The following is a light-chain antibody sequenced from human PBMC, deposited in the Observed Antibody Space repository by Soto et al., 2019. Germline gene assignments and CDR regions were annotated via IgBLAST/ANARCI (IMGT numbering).Light chain of an antibody. CDR2: KAS. Sequence: DIQMTQSPSTLSASVGDRVTITCRASQSISSWLAWYQQKPGKAPKLLIYKASSLEGGVPSRFSGSGSGTEFTLPISCMQPNDFATYYRQHDNSSFGQGTKLEIK. V-gene: IGKV1-5*03. CDR1: QSISSW. J-gene: IGKJ2*01. CDR3: QHDNSS.